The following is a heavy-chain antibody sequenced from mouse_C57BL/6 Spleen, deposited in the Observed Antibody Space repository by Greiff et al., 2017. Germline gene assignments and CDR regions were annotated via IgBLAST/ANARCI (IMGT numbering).Heavy chain of an antibody. CDR2: INPNNGGT. D-gene: IGHD1-1*02. CDR3: ARRGSYVRYFEV. CDR1: GYTFTDYN. J-gene: IGHJ1*03. Sequence: VQLQQSGPELVKPGASVKIPCKASGYTFTDYNMAWVKQSHGKSLEWIGDINPNNGGTIYNQKFKGKATLTVDKSSSTAYMELRSPTSEDTAVYYCARRGSYVRYFEVWGTGTTVTVSS. V-gene: IGHV1-18*01.